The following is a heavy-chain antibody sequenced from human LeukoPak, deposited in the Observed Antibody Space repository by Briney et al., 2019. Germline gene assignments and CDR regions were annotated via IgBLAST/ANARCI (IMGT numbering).Heavy chain of an antibody. Sequence: GSLRLSCAASGFTFSSYEMNWVRQAPGKGLEWVSYISSSGSTKYYADSVKGRFTISRDNAKNSLYLQMNSLRAEDTAVYYCARDRGERSRLWTFDPWGQGTLDTVSS. J-gene: IGHJ5*02. V-gene: IGHV3-48*03. D-gene: IGHD4/OR15-4a*01. CDR2: ISSSGSTK. CDR1: GFTFSSYE. CDR3: ARDRGERSRLWTFDP.